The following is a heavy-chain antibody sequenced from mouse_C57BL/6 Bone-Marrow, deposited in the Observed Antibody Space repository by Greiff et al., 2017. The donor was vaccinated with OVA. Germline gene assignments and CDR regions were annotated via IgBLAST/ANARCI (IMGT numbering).Heavy chain of an antibody. CDR3: ASQSDCSGRAWFAY. J-gene: IGHJ3*01. Sequence: EVKLQESGGDLVKPGGSLKLSCAASGFTFTSYGMSWVRQTPDKSLEWVAAISSCGSYTYYPDSVKGQFTISRDKAKNTLYLQMSSLKSEDTAMYYCASQSDCSGRAWFAYWGQGTLVTVSA. V-gene: IGHV5-6*02. CDR1: GFTFTSYG. D-gene: IGHD3-2*02. CDR2: ISSCGSYT.